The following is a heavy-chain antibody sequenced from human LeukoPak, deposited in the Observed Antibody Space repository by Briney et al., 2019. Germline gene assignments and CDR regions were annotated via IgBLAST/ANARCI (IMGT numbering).Heavy chain of an antibody. V-gene: IGHV4-59*01. Sequence: SETLSLTCTVSGGSISSYYWSWIRQPPGKGLEWTGYIYYSGSTNYNPSLKSRVTISVDTSKNQFSLKLSSVTAADTAVYYCARESLEHWGFDYWGQGTLVTVSS. J-gene: IGHJ4*02. D-gene: IGHD3-3*01. CDR1: GGSISSYY. CDR2: IYYSGST. CDR3: ARESLEHWGFDY.